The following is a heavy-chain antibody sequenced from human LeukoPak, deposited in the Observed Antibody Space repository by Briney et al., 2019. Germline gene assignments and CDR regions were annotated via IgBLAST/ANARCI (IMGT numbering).Heavy chain of an antibody. Sequence: PSETLSLTCTVSGGSISSYYWSWIRQPPGKGLEWIGYIYYSGSTNYNPSLKSRVTISVDTSKNQFSLKLSSVTAADTAVYYCARIRKKSIAAAGGLDIWGQGTMVTVSS. J-gene: IGHJ3*02. CDR3: ARIRKKSIAAAGGLDI. CDR1: GGSISSYY. V-gene: IGHV4-59*08. CDR2: IYYSGST. D-gene: IGHD6-13*01.